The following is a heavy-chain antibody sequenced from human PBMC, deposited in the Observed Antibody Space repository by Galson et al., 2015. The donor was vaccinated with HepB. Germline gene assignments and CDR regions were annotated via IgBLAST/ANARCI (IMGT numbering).Heavy chain of an antibody. CDR1: GFTFSNAW. J-gene: IGHJ4*02. Sequence: SLRLSCAASGFTFSNAWMNWVRQAPGKGLEWVGRIKSKTDGGTTDYAAPVKGRFTISRDDSKNTLYLQMNSLKTEDTAVYYCTTGVVSIAVAGTADYWGQGTLVTVSS. V-gene: IGHV3-15*07. D-gene: IGHD6-19*01. CDR2: IKSKTDGGTT. CDR3: TTGVVSIAVAGTADY.